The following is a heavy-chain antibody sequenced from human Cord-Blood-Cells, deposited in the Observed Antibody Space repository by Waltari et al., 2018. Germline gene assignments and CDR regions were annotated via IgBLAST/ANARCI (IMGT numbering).Heavy chain of an antibody. CDR1: VFTFSNAW. D-gene: IGHD5-18*01. Sequence: EVQLVESGGGLVKPGGSLRLSCVDSVFTFSNAWMDWVRQAPGKGLEWIGRIKRKTDGGTIDYAAPVKGRFTISRDDSKNTLYLQMNSLKTEDTAVYYCTSSEKPTARFDYWGQGTLVTVSS. CDR2: IKRKTDGGTI. J-gene: IGHJ4*02. CDR3: TSSEKPTARFDY. V-gene: IGHV3-15*01.